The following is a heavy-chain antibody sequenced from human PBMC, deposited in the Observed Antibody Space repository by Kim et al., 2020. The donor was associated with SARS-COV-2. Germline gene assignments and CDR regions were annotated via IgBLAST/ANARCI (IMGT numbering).Heavy chain of an antibody. CDR2: IYSGDKT. D-gene: IGHD6-13*01. J-gene: IGHJ4*02. Sequence: GGSLRLSCAASGFTVSSNYMSWLRQAPGKGLEWLSVIYSGDKTYYVESVKGRLTISRDNSKNTLYLQMSSLRVEDKAVSYCATNLAAAGVVWGQGTLVTV. CDR3: ATNLAAAGVV. V-gene: IGHV3-66*01. CDR1: GFTVSSNY.